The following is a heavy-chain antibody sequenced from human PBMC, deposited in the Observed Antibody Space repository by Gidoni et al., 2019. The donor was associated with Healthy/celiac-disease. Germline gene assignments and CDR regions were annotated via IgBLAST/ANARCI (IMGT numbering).Heavy chain of an antibody. CDR2: INTNSGGT. V-gene: IGHV1-2*02. Sequence: QVQLVQSGAEVKKPGASVKVSCKASGYTFTGYYMHWVRQAPGQGLEWMGWINTNSGGTNYAQKFQGGVTMTRDTSISTAYMELSRLRSDDTAVYYCASVAAIFGVVAPRFDYWGQGTLVTVSS. D-gene: IGHD3-3*01. J-gene: IGHJ4*02. CDR3: ASVAAIFGVVAPRFDY. CDR1: GYTFTGYY.